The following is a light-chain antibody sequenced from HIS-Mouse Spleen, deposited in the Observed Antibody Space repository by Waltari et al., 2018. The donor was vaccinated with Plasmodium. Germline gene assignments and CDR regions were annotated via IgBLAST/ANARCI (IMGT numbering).Light chain of an antibody. J-gene: IGLJ1*01. CDR1: SSDVGGYNY. CDR3: CSYAGSYTYV. Sequence: QSALTQPRSVSGSPGQSVTISCTGTSSDVGGYNYVSWYQQHPGNAPKLMIYDVSKRPSGVPDRFSGSNAGNTASLTICGLQAEDEADYYCCSYAGSYTYVFGTGTKVTVL. V-gene: IGLV2-11*01. CDR2: DVS.